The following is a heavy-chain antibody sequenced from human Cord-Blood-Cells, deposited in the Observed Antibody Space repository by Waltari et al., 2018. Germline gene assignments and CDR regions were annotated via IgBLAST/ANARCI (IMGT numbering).Heavy chain of an antibody. J-gene: IGHJ5*02. CDR3: AREIRVRSPDCSSTSCYPP. CDR2: IIPILGIA. V-gene: IGHV1-69*09. D-gene: IGHD2-2*01. CDR1: GGTFSSYA. Sequence: QVQLVQSGAEVKKPGSSVKVSCKASGGTFSSYAISWVRQAPGPGLEWMGRIIPILGIANYAQKFQGRVTITADKSTSTAYMELSSLRSEDTAVYYCAREIRVRSPDCSSTSCYPPWGQGTLVTVSS.